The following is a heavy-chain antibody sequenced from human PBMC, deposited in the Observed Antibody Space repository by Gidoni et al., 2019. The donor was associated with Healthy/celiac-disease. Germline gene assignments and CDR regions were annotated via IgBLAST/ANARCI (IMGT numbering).Heavy chain of an antibody. CDR3: ARGDSVGGGY. V-gene: IGHV3-74*01. Sequence: EVQLVESGGGLVQPGGSLRLSCAPPVFTFSSYWMHWVRQAPGKGLVWVSRIKSDGSSTSYADSVKGRFTISRDNAKNTLYLQMNSLRAEDTAVYYCARGDSVGGGYWGQGTLVTVSS. J-gene: IGHJ4*02. CDR2: IKSDGSST. D-gene: IGHD3-16*01. CDR1: VFTFSSYW.